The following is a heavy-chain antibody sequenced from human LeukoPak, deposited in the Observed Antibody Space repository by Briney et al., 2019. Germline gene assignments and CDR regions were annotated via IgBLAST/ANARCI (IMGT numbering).Heavy chain of an antibody. Sequence: GGSLRLSCAASGFTFSSYGMHWVRQAPGKGLEWVAVISYDGSNKYYADSVKGRFTISRDNSKNTLYLQMNSLRAEDTAVYYCARQDFWSGYRFDAFDIWGQGTMVTVSS. J-gene: IGHJ3*02. CDR1: GFTFSSYG. V-gene: IGHV3-30*03. CDR2: ISYDGSNK. D-gene: IGHD3-3*01. CDR3: ARQDFWSGYRFDAFDI.